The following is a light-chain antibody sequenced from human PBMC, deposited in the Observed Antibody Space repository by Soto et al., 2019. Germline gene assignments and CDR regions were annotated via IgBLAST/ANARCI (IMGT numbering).Light chain of an antibody. J-gene: IGLJ1*01. CDR1: TNDVGGYNY. Sequence: QSALTQPASVSGSPGQSITISCTGTTNDVGGYNYVSWYQQHPGKAPKLLIFEVSSRPSWVSNRFSGSKSGNTASLTISALQAEDEADYFCPSYSSSTTLRYVSGNGTKATVL. CDR2: EVS. V-gene: IGLV2-14*01. CDR3: PSYSSSTTLRYV.